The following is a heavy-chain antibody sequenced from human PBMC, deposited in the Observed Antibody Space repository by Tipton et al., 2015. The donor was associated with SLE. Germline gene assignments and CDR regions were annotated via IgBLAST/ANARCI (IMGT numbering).Heavy chain of an antibody. CDR3: AGSGTYYKY. CDR1: GGSITTTSW. V-gene: IGHV4-4*02. J-gene: IGHJ4*02. CDR2: IYHGGST. Sequence: TLSLTCAVSGGSITTTSWWSWVRQPSGKGLEWIGEIYHGGSTNFNPSLKSRVTISVDKSKNQFSLKLNSVTAADTAVYYCAGSGTYYKYWGQGTLVTVSS. D-gene: IGHD1-26*01.